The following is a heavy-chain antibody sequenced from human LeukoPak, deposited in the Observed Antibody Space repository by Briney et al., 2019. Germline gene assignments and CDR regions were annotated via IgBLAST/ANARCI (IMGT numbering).Heavy chain of an antibody. Sequence: GGSLRLSCAASGFTLSSNYMSWVRQAPGRGLEWVSVIYSGGSTYYADSVKGRFSISRDKSKNTLYLQMNCLRAEDTAGYYCARGRQYSTGWYYFDYWGQGTLVTVSS. CDR1: GFTLSSNY. CDR2: IYSGGST. CDR3: ARGRQYSTGWYYFDY. V-gene: IGHV3-53*01. J-gene: IGHJ4*02. D-gene: IGHD6-19*01.